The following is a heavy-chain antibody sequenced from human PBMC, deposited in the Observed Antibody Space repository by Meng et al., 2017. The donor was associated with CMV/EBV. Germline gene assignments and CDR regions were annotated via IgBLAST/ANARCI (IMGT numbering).Heavy chain of an antibody. Sequence: SETLSLTCTVSGGSISSYYWSWIRQPAGKGLEWIGRIYTSGSTNYNPSLKSRVTMSVDTSKNQFSLKLSAVPAADTAVYCCARTPLQLVGGGVHWFDPWGQGTLVTVSS. V-gene: IGHV4-4*07. CDR3: ARTPLQLVGGGVHWFDP. CDR1: GGSISSYY. CDR2: IYTSGST. D-gene: IGHD6-6*01. J-gene: IGHJ5*02.